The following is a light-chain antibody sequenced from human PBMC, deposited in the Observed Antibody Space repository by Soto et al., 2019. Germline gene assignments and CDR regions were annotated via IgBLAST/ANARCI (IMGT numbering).Light chain of an antibody. V-gene: IGLV2-14*03. CDR1: SSDIGAYNY. Sequence: QSALTQPASVSESPGQSITISCTGTSSDIGAYNYVSWYQHHPGKAPKLMIYDVSSRPSGISNRFSGSKSGNTASLTISGLQPEDEADYYCSSYTSSITVIFGGGTKLTVL. J-gene: IGLJ2*01. CDR3: SSYTSSITVI. CDR2: DVS.